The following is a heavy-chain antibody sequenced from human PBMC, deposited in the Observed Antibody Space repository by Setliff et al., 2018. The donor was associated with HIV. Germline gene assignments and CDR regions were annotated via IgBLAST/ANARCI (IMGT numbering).Heavy chain of an antibody. V-gene: IGHV1-18*01. J-gene: IGHJ3*02. Sequence: RDGLSWVRQAPGQGLEWMGWISGFNGSTKYAQSFQDRVAMTTETATSTAYMEMRSLRSGDTAVYFCARVPYRSAWFSGGHDAFDIWGQGTMVTVSS. D-gene: IGHD6-19*01. CDR3: ARVPYRSAWFSGGHDAFDI. CDR1: RDG. CDR2: ISGFNGST.